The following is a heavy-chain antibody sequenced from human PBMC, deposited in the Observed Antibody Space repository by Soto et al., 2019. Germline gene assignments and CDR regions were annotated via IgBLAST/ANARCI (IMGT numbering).Heavy chain of an antibody. CDR1: GGSISSGGYY. J-gene: IGHJ5*02. CDR2: IYYSGST. Sequence: SETLSLTCTVSGGSISSGGYYWSWIRQHPGKGLEWIGYIYYSGSTYYNPSLKSRVTISVDTSKNQFSLKLSSVTAADTAVYYCACLVVCIRPRCSGNCFAPCGQGTLVTVSA. D-gene: IGHD3-3*02. V-gene: IGHV4-31*03. CDR3: ACLVVCIRPRCSGNCFAP.